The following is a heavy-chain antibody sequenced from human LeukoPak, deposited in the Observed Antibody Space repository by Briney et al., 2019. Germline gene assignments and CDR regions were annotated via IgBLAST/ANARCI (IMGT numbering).Heavy chain of an antibody. CDR3: ARHSAGIVVAGK. CDR1: GYSFTSYW. V-gene: IGHV5-10-1*01. J-gene: IGHJ4*02. Sequence: GASLKTSCKGSGYSFTSYWISWVRQMPGKGLEWMGRIDPSDSYTNYSPSFQGHVTISADKSISTVYLQWSSLKASDTAMYYCARHSAGIVVAGKWGQGTLVTVSS. D-gene: IGHD6-19*01. CDR2: IDPSDSYT.